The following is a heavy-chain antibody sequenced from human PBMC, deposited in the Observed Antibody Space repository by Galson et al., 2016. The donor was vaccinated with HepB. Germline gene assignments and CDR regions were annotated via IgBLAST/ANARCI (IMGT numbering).Heavy chain of an antibody. CDR2: VSPDASDN. CDR3: ARARVVRGIYEAFNM. J-gene: IGHJ3*02. D-gene: IGHD2-21*01. V-gene: IGHV3-30*04. CDR1: GFTFSSFT. Sequence: SLRLSCAASGFTFSSFTLHWVRRTPGKGLEWLALVSPDASDNYYADSVKGRFTVSRDNSRNTLYLQMYSLRPGDTAIYYCARARVVRGIYEAFNMWGQGTVVTVSS.